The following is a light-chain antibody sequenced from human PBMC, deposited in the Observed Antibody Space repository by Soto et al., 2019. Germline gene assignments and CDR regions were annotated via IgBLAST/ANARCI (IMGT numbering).Light chain of an antibody. V-gene: IGLV2-14*01. J-gene: IGLJ3*02. CDR2: EVS. CDR3: SSYTRSSTWV. Sequence: QSALTQPASVSGSPGQSITISCTGTSSDIGGYNYVSWYQQHPGKAPKVIIYEVSNRSSGVSNRFSVSKSGNTASLTISGLQAEDEADYYCSSYTRSSTWVFGGGTKLPVL. CDR1: SSDIGGYNY.